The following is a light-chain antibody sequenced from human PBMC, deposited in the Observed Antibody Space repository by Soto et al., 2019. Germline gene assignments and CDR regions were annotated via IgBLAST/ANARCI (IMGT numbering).Light chain of an antibody. Sequence: QSVLTQPPSASGSPGQSVTISCTGTSSDVGGYNYVSWYKQLPGKVPKLMIYDVTKRPSGVPDRFSGSKSGNTASLTVSGLQAEDEADYYCSSYAGSNMVVFGGGTKVTVL. V-gene: IGLV2-8*01. CDR1: SSDVGGYNY. CDR2: DVT. CDR3: SSYAGSNMVV. J-gene: IGLJ3*02.